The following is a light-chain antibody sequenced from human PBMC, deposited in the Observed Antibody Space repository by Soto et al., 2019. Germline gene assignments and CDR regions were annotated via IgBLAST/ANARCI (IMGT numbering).Light chain of an antibody. CDR3: CSYAGSITSAYV. Sequence: QSVLTQASSLSGSPGQSISISCPGTSSDVWSYNLVSWYQQYPGKAPKLMISEVSKRPSGVSNRFSGSKSGNTASLTISGLQAEDEADYYCCSYAGSITSAYVFGTGTKVTVL. CDR1: SSDVWSYNL. CDR2: EVS. J-gene: IGLJ1*01. V-gene: IGLV2-23*02.